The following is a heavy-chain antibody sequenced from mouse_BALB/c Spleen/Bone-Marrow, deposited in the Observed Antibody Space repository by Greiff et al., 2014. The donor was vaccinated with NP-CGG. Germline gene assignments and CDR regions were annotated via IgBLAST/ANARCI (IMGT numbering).Heavy chain of an antibody. D-gene: IGHD1-1*01. V-gene: IGHV1-15*01. CDR2: IDPETGGT. J-gene: IGHJ1*01. CDR3: TRNGSSRWYFDV. CDR1: GYTFSGYE. Sequence: QVQLKQSGAELGGPGASGALSCQASGYTFSGYEMHWGEQTPVPGLGWIGAIDPETGGTAYNQKFKGKATLTADKSSSTAYMELRSLTSEDSAVYYCTRNGSSRWYFDVWGAGTTVTVSS.